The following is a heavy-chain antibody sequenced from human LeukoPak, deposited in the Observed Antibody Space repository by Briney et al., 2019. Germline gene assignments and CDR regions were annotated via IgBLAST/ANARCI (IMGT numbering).Heavy chain of an antibody. D-gene: IGHD3-22*01. V-gene: IGHV3-74*01. J-gene: IGHJ1*01. CDR2: IKSDGST. CDR1: GFTFSSYW. CDR3: ARAPSEIGGYYPEYFRH. Sequence: GGSLRLSCAASGFTFSSYWMHWVRQAPGKGLVWDSRIKSDGSTNYADSVKGRFTISRDNAKNTVSLQMNSLRAEDTGVYYCARAPSEIGGYYPEYFRHWGQGTLVTVSS.